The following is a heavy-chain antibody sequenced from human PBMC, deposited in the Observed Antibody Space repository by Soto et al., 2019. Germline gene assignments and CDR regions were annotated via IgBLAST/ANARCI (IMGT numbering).Heavy chain of an antibody. V-gene: IGHV1-2*04. D-gene: IGHD5-12*01. CDR3: ARGGNSGYGFGGYWFDP. CDR1: GYTFTGYY. Sequence: QVQLVQSGAEVKKPGASVKVSCKASGYTFTGYYMHWVRQAPGQGLEWMGWINPNSGGTNYAQKFQGWVTMTRGTAISTAYMGLSRLRFDDTAVYYCARGGNSGYGFGGYWFDPWGQGTLVTVSS. J-gene: IGHJ5*02. CDR2: INPNSGGT.